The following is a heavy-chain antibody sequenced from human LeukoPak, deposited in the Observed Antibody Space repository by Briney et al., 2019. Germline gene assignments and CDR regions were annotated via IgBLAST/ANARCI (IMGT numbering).Heavy chain of an antibody. D-gene: IGHD3-3*02. J-gene: IGHJ6*01. V-gene: IGHV3-15*01. CDR3: IAHFPYFYGFDV. CDR1: GFTIGTAW. Sequence: GGSLRLSCVSSGFTIGTAWMSWVRQAPGKGLEWLGHIKSEGEGATTDYAAPAKGRFAISRDDSKNMIYLQMSSPKIDDTAIYYCIAHFPYFYGFDVWGKGTTVTVSS. CDR2: IKSEGEGATT.